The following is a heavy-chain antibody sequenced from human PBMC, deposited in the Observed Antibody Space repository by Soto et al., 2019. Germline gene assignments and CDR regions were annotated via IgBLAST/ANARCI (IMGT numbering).Heavy chain of an antibody. J-gene: IGHJ5*01. D-gene: IGHD7-27*01. Sequence: PSETLSLTCCVSGGSISAINWWNWVRPPPGKGLEWIGDIYNTGTTNYNPSLESRVAFSVDTSKNQFFLNLTSVTAADTAVYFCARGRYCLTGRCFPNWFDSWGQGALVTVSS. CDR1: GGSISAINW. CDR2: IYNTGTT. CDR3: ARGRYCLTGRCFPNWFDS. V-gene: IGHV4-4*02.